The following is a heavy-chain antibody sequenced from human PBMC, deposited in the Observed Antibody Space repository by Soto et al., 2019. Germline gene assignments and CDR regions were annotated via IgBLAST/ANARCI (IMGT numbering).Heavy chain of an antibody. CDR1: GGPINSPDYY. V-gene: IGHV4-30-4*01. D-gene: IGHD6-13*01. Sequence: QVQLQESGPGLVKPSQTLSLTCNVSGGPINSPDYYWTWIRQSPGKGLEWIGDLYFNGGTQYNPSLRTPISMSLDTSKKHFSLKMRSVTGADTDVYYCARGISKYSSWYEPHTWFDAWGQGALVTVSS. CDR2: LYFNGGT. J-gene: IGHJ5*02. CDR3: ARGISKYSSWYEPHTWFDA.